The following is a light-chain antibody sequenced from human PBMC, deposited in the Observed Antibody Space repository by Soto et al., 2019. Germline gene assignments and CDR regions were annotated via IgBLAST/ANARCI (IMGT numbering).Light chain of an antibody. CDR2: QAT. J-gene: IGKJ1*01. CDR3: LQYQSYWT. CDR1: QSISKQ. Sequence: DIQITQSTSTLSASVGDRVSITYRASQSISKQLAWYPQKPEKAPNLLIYQATNLETRVPSRFTGSGSGTEFSLTISSLQPDDLAAYYCLQYQSYWTFGQGTKVEVK. V-gene: IGKV1-5*03.